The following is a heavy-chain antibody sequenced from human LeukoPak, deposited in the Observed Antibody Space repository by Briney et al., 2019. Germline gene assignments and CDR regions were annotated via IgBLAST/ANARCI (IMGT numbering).Heavy chain of an antibody. Sequence: SETLSLTCTVSGYSISSGHYWGWIRQPPGKGLEWIGSIYHSGSTYYNPSLKSRVTISVDTSKNQFSLKLSSVTAADTAVYYCARDATMMGNYFNYWGQGTLVTVSS. D-gene: IGHD5-12*01. CDR1: GYSISSGHY. J-gene: IGHJ4*02. V-gene: IGHV4-38-2*02. CDR3: ARDATMMGNYFNY. CDR2: IYHSGST.